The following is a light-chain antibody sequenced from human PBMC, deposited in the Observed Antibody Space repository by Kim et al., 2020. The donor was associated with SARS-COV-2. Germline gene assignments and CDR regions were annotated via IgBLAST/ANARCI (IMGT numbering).Light chain of an antibody. CDR3: QQRSNWPPVYT. CDR2: DAS. Sequence: DIVLTQSPATLSLSPGERASPSCRASQSISSYLAWYQQKPGQAPRLLIYDASNRATGIPARFSGSGSGTDFTLTISSLEPEDFAVYYCQQRSNWPPVYTFGQGTKLEI. J-gene: IGKJ2*01. CDR1: QSISSY. V-gene: IGKV3-11*01.